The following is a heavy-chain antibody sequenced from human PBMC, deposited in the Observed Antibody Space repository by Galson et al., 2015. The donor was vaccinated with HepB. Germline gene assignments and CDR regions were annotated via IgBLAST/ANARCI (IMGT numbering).Heavy chain of an antibody. CDR1: GFTFSSNN. V-gene: IGHV3-33*08. CDR3: ARDKDDAMDV. CDR2: IWFDGTNK. Sequence: SLRLSCAASGFTFSSNNTHWVRQAPGKGLEWVAVIWFDGTNKYHADSVKGRFTISRDNSKNTLFLQMSSLRAEDTAVYYCARDKDDAMDVWGQGTTVTVSS. J-gene: IGHJ6*02. D-gene: IGHD2-15*01.